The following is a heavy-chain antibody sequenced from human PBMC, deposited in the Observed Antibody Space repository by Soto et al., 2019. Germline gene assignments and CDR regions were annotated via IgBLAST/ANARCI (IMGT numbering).Heavy chain of an antibody. J-gene: IGHJ6*02. CDR1: GFTFSTYW. CDR3: VRDWSTFCGMDV. Sequence: PGGSLRLSCAASGFTFSTYWMNWVRQAPGKGLEWVANIKQDGSEKYYVDSVKGRFAISRDNAKDSLFLQMNNLRAEDTAVYYCVRDWSTFCGMDVWGQGTTVTVSS. V-gene: IGHV3-7*01. CDR2: IKQDGSEK.